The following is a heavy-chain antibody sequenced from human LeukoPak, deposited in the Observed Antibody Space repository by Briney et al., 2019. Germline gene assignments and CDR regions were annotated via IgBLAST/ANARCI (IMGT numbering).Heavy chain of an antibody. V-gene: IGHV3-23*01. CDR3: AKVNWDDSGGY. CDR2: ISGGSTT. D-gene: IGHD1-20*01. CDR1: GFTFDDYA. Sequence: GGSLRLSCAASGFTFDDYAMHWVRQAPGKGLEWVSGISGGSTTFYADSVKGRFTVSRDNSQNTVYLQMNGLRVEDTAVYYCAKVNWDDSGGYWGQGTLVTVSS. J-gene: IGHJ4*02.